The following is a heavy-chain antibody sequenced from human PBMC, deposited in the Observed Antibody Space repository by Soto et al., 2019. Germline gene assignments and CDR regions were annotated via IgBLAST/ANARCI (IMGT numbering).Heavy chain of an antibody. CDR1: GVTFSNYA. CDR2: IITIFGTT. Sequence: QVQLVQSGTEVEKPGSSVKVSCKASGVTFSNYAIIWVRQAPGQGLEWMGRIITIFGTTNYAQKLQGRVTLTADESTSTAYMELSSLRSEDTAVYYCASGDYDTDAFDIWGQGTMITVSS. CDR3: ASGDYDTDAFDI. D-gene: IGHD3-16*01. J-gene: IGHJ3*02. V-gene: IGHV1-69*15.